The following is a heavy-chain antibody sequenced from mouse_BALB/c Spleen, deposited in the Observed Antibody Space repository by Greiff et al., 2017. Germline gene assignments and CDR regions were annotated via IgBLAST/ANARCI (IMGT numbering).Heavy chain of an antibody. Sequence: EVKLMESGGGLVKPGGSLKLSCAASGFTFSDYYMYWVRQTPEKRLEWVATISDGGSYTYYPDSVKGRFTISRDNAKNNLYLQMSSLKSEDTAMYYCARAGYYPWFAYWGQGTLVTVSA. CDR2: ISDGGSYT. CDR3: ARAGYYPWFAY. J-gene: IGHJ3*01. D-gene: IGHD2-3*01. V-gene: IGHV5-4*02. CDR1: GFTFSDYY.